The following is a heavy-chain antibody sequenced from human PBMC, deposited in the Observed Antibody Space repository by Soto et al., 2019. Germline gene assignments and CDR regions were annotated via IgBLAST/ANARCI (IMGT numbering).Heavy chain of an antibody. J-gene: IGHJ4*02. D-gene: IGHD3-16*01. Sequence: SETLSLTCTVSGDSISSSYPSWIRQPPGKGLEWIWSVYESGVTNYNPSLESRVTKSIDTSKSQFSLKLTSVTAADTAVYYCARDRFFDYWGQGTLVTVAS. CDR1: GDSISSSY. CDR3: ARDRFFDY. V-gene: IGHV4-59*01. CDR2: VYESGVT.